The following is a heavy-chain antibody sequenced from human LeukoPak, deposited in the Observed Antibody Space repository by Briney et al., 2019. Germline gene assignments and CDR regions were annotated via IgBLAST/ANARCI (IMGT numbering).Heavy chain of an antibody. J-gene: IGHJ3*02. CDR1: GYTFTSYG. Sequence: ASVKVSCKASGYTFTSYGISWVRQAPGQGLEWMGWISAYNGNTNDAQKLQGRVTMTTDTSTSTAYMELRSLRSDDTAVYYCARGVPDYYDSSGYDDAFDIWGQGTMVTVSS. CDR2: ISAYNGNT. CDR3: ARGVPDYYDSSGYDDAFDI. V-gene: IGHV1-18*01. D-gene: IGHD3-22*01.